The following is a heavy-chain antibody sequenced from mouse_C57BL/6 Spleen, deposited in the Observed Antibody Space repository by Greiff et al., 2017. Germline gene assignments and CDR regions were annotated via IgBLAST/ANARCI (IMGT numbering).Heavy chain of an antibody. CDR3: TTTVTTDYFDY. V-gene: IGHV14-4*01. CDR2: IDPENGDT. Sequence: VHVKQSGAELVRPGASVKLSCTASGFNIKDDYMHWVKQRPEQGLEWIGWIDPENGDTEYASKFQGKATITADTSSNTAYLQLSSLTSEDTAVYYCTTTVTTDYFDYWGQGTTLTVSS. J-gene: IGHJ2*01. D-gene: IGHD2-2*01. CDR1: GFNIKDDY.